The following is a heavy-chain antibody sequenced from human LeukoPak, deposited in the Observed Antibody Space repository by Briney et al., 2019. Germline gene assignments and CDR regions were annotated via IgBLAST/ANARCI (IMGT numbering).Heavy chain of an antibody. Sequence: GGSLRLSCAASGFTFSSYWVHWVRQAPGKGLVWVSRINSDGSSTSYADSVKGRFTISRDNAKNTLYLQMNSLRAEDTAVYYCARRALGAARPRGPYYYMDVWGKGTTVTVSS. CDR1: GFTFSSYW. V-gene: IGHV3-74*01. CDR3: ARRALGAARPRGPYYYMDV. J-gene: IGHJ6*03. D-gene: IGHD6-6*01. CDR2: INSDGSST.